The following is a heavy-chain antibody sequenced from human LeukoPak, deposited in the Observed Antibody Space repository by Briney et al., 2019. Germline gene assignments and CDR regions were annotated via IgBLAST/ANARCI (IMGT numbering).Heavy chain of an antibody. V-gene: IGHV4-59*01. J-gene: IGHJ4*02. CDR3: ARAAKPTYYYDSSGYYFDY. CDR2: IYYSGST. D-gene: IGHD3-22*01. CDR1: GGSISSYY. Sequence: PSETLSLTCTVSGGSISSYYWSWIRQPPGKGLEWIGYIYYSGSTNYNPSLKSRVTISVDTSKNQFSLKLSSVTAADTAVYYCARAAKPTYYYDSSGYYFDYWGQGTLVTVSS.